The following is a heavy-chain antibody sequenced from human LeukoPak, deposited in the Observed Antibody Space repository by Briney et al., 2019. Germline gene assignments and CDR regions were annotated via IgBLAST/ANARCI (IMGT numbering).Heavy chain of an antibody. CDR1: GGSISSSSYY. D-gene: IGHD6-13*01. V-gene: IGHV4-39*01. CDR3: ARHLYSSSMYGWFDP. Sequence: PSETLSLTCTVSGGSISSSSYYWGWIRQPPGKGLEWIGSIYYSGSTYYNPSLKSRVTISVDTSKNQFSLKLSSVTAADTAVYYCARHLYSSSMYGWFDPWGQGTLVTVPS. J-gene: IGHJ5*02. CDR2: IYYSGST.